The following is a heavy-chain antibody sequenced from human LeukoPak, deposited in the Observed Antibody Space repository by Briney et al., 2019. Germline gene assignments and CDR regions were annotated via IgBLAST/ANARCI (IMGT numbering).Heavy chain of an antibody. CDR3: ARGRRGAAARTSRSLDI. V-gene: IGHV4-34*01. J-gene: IGHJ3*02. CDR2: INHSGST. Sequence: SETLSLTCAVYGGSFSGNDWSWIRQSPGKGLEWIGEINHSGSTNYNPSLESRVTMSVDTSKNQFSLKLISVTAADTAVYYCARGRRGAAARTSRSLDIWGQGTMVTVSS. CDR1: GGSFSGND. D-gene: IGHD6-13*01.